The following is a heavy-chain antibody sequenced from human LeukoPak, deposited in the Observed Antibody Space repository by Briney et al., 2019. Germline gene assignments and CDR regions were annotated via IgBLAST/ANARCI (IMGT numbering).Heavy chain of an antibody. Sequence: GGSLRLSCAASGFTFSSYGMHWVRQAPGKGLEWVAFIRYDGSNKYYADSVKGRFTISRDNSKNTLYLQMNSLRAEETAVYYCAKTAEFGRYFDYWGQGTLVTVSS. CDR3: AKTAEFGRYFDY. J-gene: IGHJ4*02. V-gene: IGHV3-30*02. CDR2: IRYDGSNK. CDR1: GFTFSSYG. D-gene: IGHD3-3*01.